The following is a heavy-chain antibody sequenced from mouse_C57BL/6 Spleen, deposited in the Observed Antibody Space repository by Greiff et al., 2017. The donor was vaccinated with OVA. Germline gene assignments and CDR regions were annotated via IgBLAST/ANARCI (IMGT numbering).Heavy chain of an antibody. CDR3: ARDLSSSYYAMDY. Sequence: EVKVVESGGGLVKPGGSLKLSCAASGFTFSSYAMSWVRQTPEKRLEWVATISDGGSYTNYPDNVKGRFTISRDNAKNNLYLQLSHLKSEDTAMYYCARDLSSSYYAMDYWGQGTSVTVSS. CDR1: GFTFSSYA. D-gene: IGHD2-3*01. V-gene: IGHV5-4*01. J-gene: IGHJ4*01. CDR2: ISDGGSYT.